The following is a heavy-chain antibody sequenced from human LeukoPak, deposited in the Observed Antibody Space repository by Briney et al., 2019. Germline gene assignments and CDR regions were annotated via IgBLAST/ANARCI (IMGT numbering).Heavy chain of an antibody. J-gene: IGHJ4*02. CDR2: INPNSGGT. CDR3: ASGAYIVATISTDFDY. CDR1: GYTFTGYY. V-gene: IGHV1-2*02. D-gene: IGHD5-12*01. Sequence: ASVKVSCKASGYTFTGYYMHWVRQAPGQGLEWMGWINPNSGGTNYAQKFQGRVTMTRDTSISTAYMELSRLRSDDTPVYYCASGAYIVATISTDFDYWGQGTLVTVSS.